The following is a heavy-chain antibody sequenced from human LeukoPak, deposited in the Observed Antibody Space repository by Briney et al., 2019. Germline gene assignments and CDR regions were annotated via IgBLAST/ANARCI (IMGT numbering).Heavy chain of an antibody. CDR3: ARARYGSGSYYKDY. Sequence: ASVKVSCKASGYTFTNFDINWVRQAPGQGLEWMGWMNPNSGNTGYAQKFQGRVTMTRNTSISTAYMELSSLRSEDTAVYYCARARYGSGSYYKDYWGQGTLVTVSS. V-gene: IGHV1-8*01. D-gene: IGHD3-10*01. CDR1: GYTFTNFD. CDR2: MNPNSGNT. J-gene: IGHJ4*02.